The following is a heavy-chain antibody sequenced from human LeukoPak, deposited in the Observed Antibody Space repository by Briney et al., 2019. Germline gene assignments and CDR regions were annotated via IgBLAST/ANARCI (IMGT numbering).Heavy chain of an antibody. Sequence: ASVKVSCKASGYTFTSYGISWVRQAPGRGLEWMGWISAYNGNTNYAQKLQGRVTMTTDTSTSTAYMELRSLRSDDTAVYYCARAGLHDSSGYYYEVGVLGGWGQGTLVTVSS. CDR1: GYTFTSYG. V-gene: IGHV1-18*01. CDR3: ARAGLHDSSGYYYEVGVLGG. D-gene: IGHD3-22*01. J-gene: IGHJ4*02. CDR2: ISAYNGNT.